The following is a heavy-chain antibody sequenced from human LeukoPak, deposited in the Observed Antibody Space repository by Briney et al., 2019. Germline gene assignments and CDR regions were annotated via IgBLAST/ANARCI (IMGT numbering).Heavy chain of an antibody. CDR3: ARALRPRLTSTYYYGSGSYKPRQPEAYYFDY. D-gene: IGHD3-10*01. J-gene: IGHJ4*02. CDR1: GYTLTSYG. V-gene: IGHV1-18*01. CDR2: ISAYNGNT. Sequence: ASVKVSCKASGYTLTSYGISWVRQAPGQGLEWMGWISAYNGNTNYAQKLQGRVTMTTDTSTSTAYMELRSLRSDDTAVYYCARALRPRLTSTYYYGSGSYKPRQPEAYYFDYWGQGTLVTVSS.